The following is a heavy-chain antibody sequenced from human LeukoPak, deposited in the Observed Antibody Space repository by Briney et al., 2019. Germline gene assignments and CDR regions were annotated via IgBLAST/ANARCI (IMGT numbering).Heavy chain of an antibody. D-gene: IGHD6-13*01. CDR3: ARAVHSSSALDY. CDR1: GGSISSYY. J-gene: IGHJ4*02. V-gene: IGHV4-4*07. Sequence: SKTLPLTFTVSGGSISSYYWSWIRQPAGKGLEWIGRIYTSGSTNYNPSLKSRVTMSVDTSKNQFSLTLSSVTAADTAVYYCARAVHSSSALDYWGQGTLVTVSS. CDR2: IYTSGST.